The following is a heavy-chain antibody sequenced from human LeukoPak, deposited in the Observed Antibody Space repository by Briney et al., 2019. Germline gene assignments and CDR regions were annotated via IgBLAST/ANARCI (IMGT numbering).Heavy chain of an antibody. CDR2: IIPILGIA. CDR3: AGDHEIVTAIQDYYYGMDV. V-gene: IGHV1-69*04. Sequence: SVKVSCKASGGTFSSYAISWVRQAPGQGLEWMGRIIPILGIANYAQKFQGRVTITADKSTSTAYMELSSLRSEDTAVYYCAGDHEIVTAIQDYYYGMDVWGKGTTVTVSS. D-gene: IGHD2-21*02. CDR1: GGTFSSYA. J-gene: IGHJ6*04.